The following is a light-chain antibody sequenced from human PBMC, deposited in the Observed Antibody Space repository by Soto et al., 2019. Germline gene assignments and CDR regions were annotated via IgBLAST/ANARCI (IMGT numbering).Light chain of an antibody. J-gene: IGLJ2*01. CDR1: SIDVGGYNY. Sequence: QSALTQPPSASGSLGQSVTISCTGTSIDVGGYNYVSWHQQHPGKAPKVMIYEVTKRPPGVPDRFSGSKSGNTASLTVSGLQAEDEADYYCSSFAGGGNPVLLGGGTQLTVL. V-gene: IGLV2-8*01. CDR3: SSFAGGGNPVL. CDR2: EVT.